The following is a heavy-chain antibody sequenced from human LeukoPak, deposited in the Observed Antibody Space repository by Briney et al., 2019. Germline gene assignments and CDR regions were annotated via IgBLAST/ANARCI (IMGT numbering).Heavy chain of an antibody. D-gene: IGHD4-11*01. J-gene: IGHJ3*02. Sequence: GGSLRLSCAASGFTFSSYAMNWVRQAPGKGLAWVSAIGGSGGKTYYADSVKGRFTISRDNSQNTLYLQMNSLRAEDTAVYYCAKGRFYSNSLDAFDIWGQGTMVTVSS. CDR2: IGGSGGKT. CDR1: GFTFSSYA. V-gene: IGHV3-23*01. CDR3: AKGRFYSNSLDAFDI.